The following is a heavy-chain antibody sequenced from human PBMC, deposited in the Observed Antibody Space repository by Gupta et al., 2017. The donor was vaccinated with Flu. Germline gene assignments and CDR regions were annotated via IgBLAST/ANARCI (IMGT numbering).Heavy chain of an antibody. D-gene: IGHD4-17*01. CDR2: ISGSGGST. CDR3: AKAKGQTTVTTGGDY. CDR1: GFTFSSYA. V-gene: IGHV3-23*01. Sequence: EVQLLESGGGLVQPGGSLRLSCAASGFTFSSYAMSCVRQAPGKGLEWVSAISGSGGSTYYADSVKGRFTISRDNSKNTLYLQMNSLRAEDTAVYYCAKAKGQTTVTTGGDYWGQGTLVTVSS. J-gene: IGHJ4*02.